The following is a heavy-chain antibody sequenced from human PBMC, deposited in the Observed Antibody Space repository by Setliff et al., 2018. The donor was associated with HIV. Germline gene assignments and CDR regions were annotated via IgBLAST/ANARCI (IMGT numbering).Heavy chain of an antibody. Sequence: NPSETLSLTCTVSGGSISSGGYYWSWIRQPPGKGLEWIGEINHSGSTNYNPSLKSRVSISVDTSKNQFSLKVNSVTAADTAVYYCARDNPYYYGSGSHRYYAMDVWGQGTTVTVSS. V-gene: IGHV4-39*07. J-gene: IGHJ6*02. CDR2: INHSGST. D-gene: IGHD3-10*01. CDR1: GGSISSGGYY. CDR3: ARDNPYYYGSGSHRYYAMDV.